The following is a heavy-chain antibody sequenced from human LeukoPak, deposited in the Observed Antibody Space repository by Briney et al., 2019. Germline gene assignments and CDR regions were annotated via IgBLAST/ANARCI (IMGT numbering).Heavy chain of an antibody. J-gene: IGHJ6*02. D-gene: IGHD4-17*01. Sequence: GGSLRLSCAASGFTFSSYSMNWVRQAPGKGLEWVSSISSSSYIYYADSVKGRFTISRDNAKNSLYLQMNSLRAEDTAVYYCARDCAYGDYACYYYGMDVWGQGTTVTVSS. CDR2: ISSSSYI. CDR1: GFTFSSYS. V-gene: IGHV3-21*01. CDR3: ARDCAYGDYACYYYGMDV.